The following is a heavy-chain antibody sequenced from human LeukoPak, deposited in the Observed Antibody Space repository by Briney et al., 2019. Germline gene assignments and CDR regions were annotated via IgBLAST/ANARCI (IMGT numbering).Heavy chain of an antibody. Sequence: GGSLRLSCAASGITFSNYRMNWVRQAPGKGLEWVSSISSSSSYIYYADSVKGRFAISRDNSKNTLYLQMNSLRAEDTAVYYCARVQANMITFGGPRGDYFDYWGQGTLVTVSS. CDR2: ISSSSSYI. CDR3: ARVQANMITFGGPRGDYFDY. J-gene: IGHJ4*02. D-gene: IGHD3-16*01. V-gene: IGHV3-21*01. CDR1: GITFSNYR.